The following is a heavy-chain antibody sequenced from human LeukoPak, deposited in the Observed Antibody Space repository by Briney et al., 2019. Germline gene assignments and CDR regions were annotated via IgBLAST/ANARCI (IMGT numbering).Heavy chain of an antibody. V-gene: IGHV3-7*01. Sequence: GGALRLSRAASGFTFSSYWMSWVRQAPGKGLEWVAHIKQDGSEKYYVDTVKGRFTISRDNAKNSLYLQMNSLRAEDTAVYYCARIVGATDAFDICGQGTMVTVSS. CDR1: GFTFSSYW. D-gene: IGHD1-26*01. CDR2: IKQDGSEK. J-gene: IGHJ3*02. CDR3: ARIVGATDAFDI.